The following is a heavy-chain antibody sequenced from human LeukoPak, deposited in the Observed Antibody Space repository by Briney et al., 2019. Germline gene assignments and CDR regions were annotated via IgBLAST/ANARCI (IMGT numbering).Heavy chain of an antibody. CDR1: GGTFSSYA. Sequence: ASVKVSCKASGGTFSSYAISWVRQAPGQGLEWMGWINPNSGGTNYAQKFQGRVTMTRDTSISTAYMELSRLRSDDTAVYYCARVATSNDFWSGYYYYYYYYMDVWGKGTTVTVSS. CDR2: INPNSGGT. V-gene: IGHV1-2*02. J-gene: IGHJ6*03. D-gene: IGHD3-3*01. CDR3: ARVATSNDFWSGYYYYYYYYMDV.